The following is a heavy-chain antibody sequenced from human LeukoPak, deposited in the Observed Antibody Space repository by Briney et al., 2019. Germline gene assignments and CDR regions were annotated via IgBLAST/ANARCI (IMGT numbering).Heavy chain of an antibody. D-gene: IGHD1-14*01. CDR2: IRYDGSNK. Sequence: PGGSLRLSCTASGFTFSTYGMHWVRQAPGKGLEWVAFIRYDGSNKYYADSVKGRFTISRDNSKNTVYLQMNSLRPEDTAVYYCAKDKEETIYYYYGVDVWGQGTTVTVSS. J-gene: IGHJ6*02. CDR3: AKDKEETIYYYYGVDV. V-gene: IGHV3-30*02. CDR1: GFTFSTYG.